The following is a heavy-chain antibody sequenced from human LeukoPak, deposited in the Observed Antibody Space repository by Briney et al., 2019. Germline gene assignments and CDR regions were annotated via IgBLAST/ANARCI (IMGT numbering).Heavy chain of an antibody. CDR3: AREGGPYRPLDY. J-gene: IGHJ4*02. V-gene: IGHV4-4*02. CDR1: VVSITNTNY. CDR2: VNLQGST. Sequence: TSETLSLTCGVSVVSITNTNYWTWVRQPPGKGLEWIGEVNLQGSTNYNPSLMGRVAIAVDTSENHISLQLTSLTAADTAVYYCAREGGPYRPLDYSGQGTLVTVSS.